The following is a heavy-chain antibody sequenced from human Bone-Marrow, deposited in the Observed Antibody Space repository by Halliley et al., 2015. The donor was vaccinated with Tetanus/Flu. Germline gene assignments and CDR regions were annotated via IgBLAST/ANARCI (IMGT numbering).Heavy chain of an antibody. J-gene: IGHJ4*02. V-gene: IGHV4-61*03. CDR3: VTGKGWLPDY. CDR2: VYDSGST. Sequence: KGLEWIGYVYDSGSTNYNPALKSQVPMSRDTSKTRFYLNLTSVTAADTAVYYCVTGKGWLPDYWGQGTLVTVSS. D-gene: IGHD5-12*01.